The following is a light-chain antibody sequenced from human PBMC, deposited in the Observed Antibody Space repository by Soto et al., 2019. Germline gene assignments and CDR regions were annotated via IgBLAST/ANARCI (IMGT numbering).Light chain of an antibody. V-gene: IGKV3-11*01. J-gene: IGKJ4*01. CDR3: QQLGT. CDR1: QSVSSY. Sequence: EIVLTQSPATLSLSPVERATLSCRASQSVSSYLAWYQQKPGQAPRLLIYDASNRATGIPARFSGSASGTDFTLTISSLEPEDFAVYYCQQLGTFGGGTKVDIK. CDR2: DAS.